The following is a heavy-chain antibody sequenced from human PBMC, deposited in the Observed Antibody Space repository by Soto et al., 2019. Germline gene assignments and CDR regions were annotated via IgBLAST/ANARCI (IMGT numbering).Heavy chain of an antibody. V-gene: IGHV3-23*01. CDR3: AKDRERDAWYEDY. J-gene: IGHJ4*02. CDR2: ISGSDGST. CDR1: GFSFSSYA. D-gene: IGHD6-13*01. Sequence: ESGGGLVQPGGSLRLSCVASGFSFSSYAMTWVRQAPGKGLEWVSVISGSDGSTYYAHSVKGRFTISRDNSKNTLYLQMNSLRAEDTAVYYCAKDRERDAWYEDYWGQGTLVTVSS.